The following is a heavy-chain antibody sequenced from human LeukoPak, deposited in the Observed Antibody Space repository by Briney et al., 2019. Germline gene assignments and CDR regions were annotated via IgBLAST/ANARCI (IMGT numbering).Heavy chain of an antibody. CDR2: ISYDGRNK. CDR3: AREHGGPDDAFDI. Sequence: GGSLRLSCAASGIFFSTYAMNWVRQAPGKGLEWVAAISYDGRNKYYADSVKGRFTISRDNSKNTLYLQMNSLRADDTAVYYCAREHGGPDDAFDIWGQGTMVTVSS. J-gene: IGHJ3*02. V-gene: IGHV3-30*04. D-gene: IGHD3-10*01. CDR1: GIFFSTYA.